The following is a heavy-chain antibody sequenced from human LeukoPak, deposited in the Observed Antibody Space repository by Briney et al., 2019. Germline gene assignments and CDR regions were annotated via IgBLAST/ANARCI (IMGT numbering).Heavy chain of an antibody. J-gene: IGHJ5*02. CDR3: ARGPRRDYGDYFYWFDP. D-gene: IGHD4-17*01. V-gene: IGHV1-8*01. CDR2: MNPNSGNT. Sequence: ASVKVSCKASGYTFTSYDINWVRQATGQGLEWMGWMNPNSGNTGYAQKFQGRVTMTRNTSISTAYMELSRLRSEDTAVYYCARGPRRDYGDYFYWFDPWGQGTLVICSS. CDR1: GYTFTSYD.